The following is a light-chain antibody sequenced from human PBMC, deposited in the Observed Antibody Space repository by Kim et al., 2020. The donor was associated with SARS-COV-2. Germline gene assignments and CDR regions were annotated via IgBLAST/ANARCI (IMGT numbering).Light chain of an antibody. V-gene: IGKV1-16*02. Sequence: SASLGDRVTSSCRASQAIGNSLNWFQQKPGKAPKSLIDAASTLQSGVPSKFAGSGSGTDFTLTINNLQPEDFATYFCQQYRIYPFTFGGGTKLEI. CDR3: QQYRIYPFT. CDR2: AAS. J-gene: IGKJ4*01. CDR1: QAIGNS.